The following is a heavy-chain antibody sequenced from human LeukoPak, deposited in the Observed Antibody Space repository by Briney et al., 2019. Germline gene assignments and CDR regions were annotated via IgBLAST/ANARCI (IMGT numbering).Heavy chain of an antibody. J-gene: IGHJ4*02. V-gene: IGHV3-66*02. Sequence: GGSLRLSCAASGFNFNDYAMKWVRQAPGKGLEWVSVIYTGGGTYHADSVKGRFTISRDNSKNTLFLQMDSLRAEDTAVYYCARLYGGNSEGDYWGQGTLVTVSS. CDR1: GFNFNDYA. CDR3: ARLYGGNSEGDY. D-gene: IGHD4-23*01. CDR2: IYTGGGT.